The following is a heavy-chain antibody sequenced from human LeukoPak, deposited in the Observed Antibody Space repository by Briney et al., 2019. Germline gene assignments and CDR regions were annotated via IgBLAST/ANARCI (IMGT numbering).Heavy chain of an antibody. CDR1: GYTFSDYY. V-gene: IGHV1-2*02. CDR3: ARDENVDPALLLVENLGGPLFDS. CDR2: INPISGGT. Sequence: GASVKVSCKTSGYTFSDYYMYWVRQAPGQGLEWLGWINPISGGTKYAQKFQGRLSMTRDTSVTTAYMELRRLRSDDTAVYYCARDENVDPALLLVENLGGPLFDSWGQGTLVTVSS. J-gene: IGHJ4*02. D-gene: IGHD3-16*01.